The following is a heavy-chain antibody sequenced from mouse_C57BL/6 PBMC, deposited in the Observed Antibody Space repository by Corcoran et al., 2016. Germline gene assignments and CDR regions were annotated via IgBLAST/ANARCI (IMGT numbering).Heavy chain of an antibody. Sequence: QIPLVQSGPELKTPGETVKISCKASGYTLTESPMHWVKQAPGNGFKLMGMIYTDTGEPTYAEEFKGRFAFSLDTSASTAYLQINNLKNEDTATYFCVRGTVVAPNYGDYWGQGTTLTVSS. CDR3: VRGTVVAPNYGDY. CDR1: GYTLTESP. V-gene: IGHV9-1*01. CDR2: IYTDTGEP. J-gene: IGHJ2*01. D-gene: IGHD1-1*01.